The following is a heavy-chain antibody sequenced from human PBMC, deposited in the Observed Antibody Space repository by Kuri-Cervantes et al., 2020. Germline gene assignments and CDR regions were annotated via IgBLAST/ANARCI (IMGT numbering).Heavy chain of an antibody. CDR2: FDPEDGET. CDR3: ARDRDCSSTSCYNVFDI. CDR1: GYTLTELS. Sequence: ASVKVSCKVSGYTLTELSMHWVRQAPGKGLEWMGGFDPEDGETIYAQKFQGRVTMTEDTSTDTAYMELSSLRAEDTAVYYCARDRDCSSTSCYNVFDIWGQGTMVTVSS. J-gene: IGHJ3*02. V-gene: IGHV1-24*01. D-gene: IGHD2-2*02.